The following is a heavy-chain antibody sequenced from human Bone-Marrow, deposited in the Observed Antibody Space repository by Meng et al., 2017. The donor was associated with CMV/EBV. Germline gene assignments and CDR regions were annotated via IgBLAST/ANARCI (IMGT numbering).Heavy chain of an antibody. CDR3: AKALPLGSGHYHYYYYTRDV. V-gene: IGHV3-30*02. CDR1: GFGFSTYG. D-gene: IGHD3-3*01. Sequence: GGSLRLSCAASGFGFSTYGMHWVRQAPGKGLEWLAFIRYDADDKSYADSVKGRFTISRDNSKNTLFLQMNSLRAEDTAVYYCAKALPLGSGHYHYYYYTRDVWGQGNTVNVAS. J-gene: IGHJ6*02. CDR2: IRYDADDK.